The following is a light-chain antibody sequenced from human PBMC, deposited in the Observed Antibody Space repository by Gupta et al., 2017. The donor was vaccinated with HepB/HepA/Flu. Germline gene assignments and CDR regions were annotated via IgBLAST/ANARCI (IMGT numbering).Light chain of an antibody. CDR1: QSILYSSNNKNY. CDR3: QQDYSTPYN. CDR2: WAS. V-gene: IGKV4-1*01. Sequence: DIVMTQSPDSLAVSLGERATINCKSSQSILYSSNNKNYLAWYQQRPGQPPNLLIYWASTRESGVPDRFSGSGSGTDFTLTISSLQAEDVAVYYCQQDYSTPYNFGQGTKLEIK. J-gene: IGKJ2*01.